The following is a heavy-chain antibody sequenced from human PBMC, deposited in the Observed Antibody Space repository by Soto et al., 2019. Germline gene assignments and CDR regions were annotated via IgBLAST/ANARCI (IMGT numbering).Heavy chain of an antibody. Sequence: ASVKVSCKASGYTFTSYGISWVRQAPGQGLEWMGWISAYNGNTNYAQKLQVRVTMTTDKSTSTAYMELRSLRSDDTAVYYCARAGTYYDILTGYHSYYFDYWGQGTLVTVSS. J-gene: IGHJ4*02. V-gene: IGHV1-18*01. CDR2: ISAYNGNT. CDR3: ARAGTYYDILTGYHSYYFDY. D-gene: IGHD3-9*01. CDR1: GYTFTSYG.